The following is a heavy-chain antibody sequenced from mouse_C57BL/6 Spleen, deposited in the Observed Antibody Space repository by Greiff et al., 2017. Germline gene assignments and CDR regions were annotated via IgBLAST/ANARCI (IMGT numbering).Heavy chain of an antibody. Sequence: VQLQQSGAELVKPGASVKISCKASGYAFSSYWMNWVKQRPGKGLEWIGQIYPGDGDTNYNGKFKGKATLTADKSSSTAYMQLSSLASEDSAVYFCARRDYECAMDYWGQGTSVTVSS. CDR1: GYAFSSYW. J-gene: IGHJ4*01. CDR2: IYPGDGDT. D-gene: IGHD2-4*01. CDR3: ARRDYECAMDY. V-gene: IGHV1-80*01.